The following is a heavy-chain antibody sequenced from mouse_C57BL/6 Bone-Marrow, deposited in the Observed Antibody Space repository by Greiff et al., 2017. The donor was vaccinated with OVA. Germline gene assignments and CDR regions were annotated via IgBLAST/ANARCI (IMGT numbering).Heavy chain of an antibody. CDR2: IGPGSGST. V-gene: IGHV1-77*01. Sequence: VKLQQSGAELVKPGASVKISCKASGYTFTDYYINWVKQRPGQGLEWIGKIGPGSGSTYYNEKFKGKATLTADKSSSTAYMQLSSLTSEDSAVYFCARSVYYYGSSSFAYWGQGTLVTVSA. CDR1: GYTFTDYY. CDR3: ARSVYYYGSSSFAY. J-gene: IGHJ3*01. D-gene: IGHD1-1*01.